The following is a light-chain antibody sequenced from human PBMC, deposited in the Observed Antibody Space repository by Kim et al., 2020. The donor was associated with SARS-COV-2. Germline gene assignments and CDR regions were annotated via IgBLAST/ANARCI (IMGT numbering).Light chain of an antibody. CDR3: QQSYSTPFT. CDR1: QSISSY. CDR2: AAS. Sequence: ASVGDRVPITCRASQSISSYLNWYQQNPGKAPNLLIYAASSLQSGVPSRFSGSGSGTDFTLTISSLQPEDFATYYCQQSYSTPFTFGPGTKVDIK. J-gene: IGKJ3*01. V-gene: IGKV1-39*01.